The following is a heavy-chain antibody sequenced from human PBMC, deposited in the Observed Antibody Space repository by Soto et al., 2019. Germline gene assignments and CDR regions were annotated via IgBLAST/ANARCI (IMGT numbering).Heavy chain of an antibody. D-gene: IGHD1-26*01. Sequence: EVQLVDSGGGLVQPGGSLRLSCAASGFIFSNYVMSWVRQAPGKGLEWVSSISDSGGTLYYADSVKGRFTISRDNSKNTLYLQMNSLRAEDTAIYYCANRPRALLTLDYWGQGTLVTVSS. CDR2: ISDSGGTL. CDR1: GFIFSNYV. CDR3: ANRPRALLTLDY. J-gene: IGHJ4*02. V-gene: IGHV3-23*04.